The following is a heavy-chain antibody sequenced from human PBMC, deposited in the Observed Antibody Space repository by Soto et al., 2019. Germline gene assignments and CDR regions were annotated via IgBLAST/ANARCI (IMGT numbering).Heavy chain of an antibody. D-gene: IGHD5-18*01. CDR1: GYTFTRYA. Sequence: QVQLVQSGAEVKKPGASVKVSCKASGYTFTRYAMHWVRQAPGQRLEWMGWITAVNGNTKYSQKLQGRVTITRDTSASTADVELSSLRSEDTAVYYCAREGYQPYDYWGQGTLVTVSS. CDR2: ITAVNGNT. J-gene: IGHJ4*02. CDR3: AREGYQPYDY. V-gene: IGHV1-3*01.